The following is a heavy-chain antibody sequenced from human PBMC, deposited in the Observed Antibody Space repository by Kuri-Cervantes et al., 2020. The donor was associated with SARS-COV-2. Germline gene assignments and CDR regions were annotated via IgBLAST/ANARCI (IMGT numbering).Heavy chain of an antibody. CDR3: AREAAAGGVLRGY. CDR1: GGTFSSYA. CDR2: IIPIFGTA. D-gene: IGHD6-13*01. V-gene: IGHV1-69*06. J-gene: IGHJ4*02. Sequence: SVKVSCKASGGTFSSYAISWVRQAPGQGLEWMGGIIPIFGTANYAQKFQGRVTITADKSTSTAYMELSSLRSEDTAVYYCAREAAAGGVLRGYWGQGTLVTVSS.